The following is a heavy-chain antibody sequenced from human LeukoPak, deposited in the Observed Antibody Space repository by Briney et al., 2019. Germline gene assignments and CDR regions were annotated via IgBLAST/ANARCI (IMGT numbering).Heavy chain of an antibody. V-gene: IGHV3-23*01. CDR3: AKCRGSSWSDYFDY. CDR2: ISDSGGST. J-gene: IGHJ4*02. Sequence: PGASLRLFCAVSGFSLSRYAMSWVRKAAGKGLEWVSAISDSGGSTYYADSVKGRFTISRDNSRNTLYLQMNTLRAEDTAVYYCAKCRGSSWSDYFDYWGQGTLVTVSS. CDR1: GFSLSRYA. D-gene: IGHD6-13*01.